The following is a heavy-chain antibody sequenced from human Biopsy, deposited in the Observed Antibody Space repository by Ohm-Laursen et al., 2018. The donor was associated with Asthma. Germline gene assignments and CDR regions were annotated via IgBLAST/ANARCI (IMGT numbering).Heavy chain of an antibody. V-gene: IGHV1-3*01. Sequence: AASVKVSCNASGYTFIHFAIHWVRQAPGHRLEWMGWINAGDGNTKYSQKFQGRVTITRDTSASTAYMDLRSLRSEDTAMYYCARTYYDFLTGQVNDAFALWGQGTMVTVSS. CDR1: GYTFIHFA. J-gene: IGHJ3*01. D-gene: IGHD3-9*01. CDR3: ARTYYDFLTGQVNDAFAL. CDR2: INAGDGNT.